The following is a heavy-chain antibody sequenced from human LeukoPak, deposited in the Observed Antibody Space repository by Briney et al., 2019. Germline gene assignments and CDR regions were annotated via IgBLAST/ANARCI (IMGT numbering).Heavy chain of an antibody. CDR2: FDPEDGET. Sequence: ASVKVSCKASGYTFTSYNINWVRQAPGKGLEWMGGFDPEDGETIYAQKFQGRVTMTEDTSTDTAYMELSSLRSEDTAVYYCATAQTEAVAGYYYYYYMDVWGKGTTVTVSS. CDR1: GYTFTSYN. V-gene: IGHV1-24*01. CDR3: ATAQTEAVAGYYYYYYMDV. D-gene: IGHD6-19*01. J-gene: IGHJ6*03.